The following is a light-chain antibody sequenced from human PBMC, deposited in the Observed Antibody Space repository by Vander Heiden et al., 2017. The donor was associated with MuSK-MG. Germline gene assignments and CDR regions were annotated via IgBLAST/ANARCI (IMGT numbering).Light chain of an antibody. CDR3: QQSYSPLT. CDR1: QPISNH. CDR2: AAS. V-gene: IGKV1-39*01. Sequence: DIQMTQSPSSLSASVGDRITITCRASQPISNHLNWYQQKPGQAPKVLIYAASRLQSGAPSRFSGSASGTDFTLTISRLQPEDFANYYWQQSYSPLTFGGRTKVEI. J-gene: IGKJ4*01.